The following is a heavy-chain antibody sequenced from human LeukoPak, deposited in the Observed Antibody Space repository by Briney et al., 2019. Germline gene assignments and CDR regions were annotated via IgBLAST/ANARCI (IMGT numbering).Heavy chain of an antibody. CDR3: ARVRTSAGVDAFDI. J-gene: IGHJ3*02. CDR2: IYYSGSA. CDR1: GGSISSGSYY. D-gene: IGHD3-16*01. Sequence: NPSETLSLTCTVSGGSISSGSYYWSWIRQPPGKGLEWVGYIYYSGSANYNPSLKSRVTISVDTSKNQFSLKLSSVTAADTAVYYCARVRTSAGVDAFDIWGQGTMVTVSS. V-gene: IGHV4-61*01.